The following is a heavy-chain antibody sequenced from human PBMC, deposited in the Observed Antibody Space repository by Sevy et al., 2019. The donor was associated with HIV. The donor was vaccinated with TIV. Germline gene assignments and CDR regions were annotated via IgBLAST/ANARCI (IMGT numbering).Heavy chain of an antibody. V-gene: IGHV4-4*02. CDR1: GGSISSSNW. J-gene: IGHJ4*02. Sequence: SETLSLTCAVSGGSISSSNWWSWVRQPPGKGLEWIGEIYYRGKTNYNPSLKSRVTMSVDKSKNQFSLKVTSVTAADTAVYYCARVADFWSGSDETGVFDYWGLGTLVTVSS. CDR3: ARVADFWSGSDETGVFDY. D-gene: IGHD3-3*01. CDR2: IYYRGKT.